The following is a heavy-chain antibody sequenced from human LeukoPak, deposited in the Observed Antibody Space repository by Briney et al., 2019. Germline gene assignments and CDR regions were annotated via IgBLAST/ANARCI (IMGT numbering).Heavy chain of an antibody. Sequence: PSETLSLTCTVSGGSISSSSYYWGWIRQPPGKGLEWIGSIYYNGSTYYNPSLKSRVTISVDTSKNQFSLKLSSVTAADTAVYYCARHRCSGGSCYPMNWFDPWGQGTLVTVSS. CDR1: GGSISSSSYY. D-gene: IGHD2-15*01. CDR2: IYYNGST. J-gene: IGHJ5*02. CDR3: ARHRCSGGSCYPMNWFDP. V-gene: IGHV4-39*01.